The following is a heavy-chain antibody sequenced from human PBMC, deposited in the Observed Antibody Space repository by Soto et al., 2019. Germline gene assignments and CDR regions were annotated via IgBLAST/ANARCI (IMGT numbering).Heavy chain of an antibody. D-gene: IGHD3-3*01. CDR3: AKDLRAFDFWSGLFDY. J-gene: IGHJ4*02. CDR2: ISNSGGST. Sequence: GGSLRLSCTTSGFTFSSYAMSWVRQAPGKGLEWVSTISNSGGSTYYADSVKGRFTTSRDNSKNTLYLQMDSLRAEDTAVYYCAKDLRAFDFWSGLFDYWGQEILVTVSS. V-gene: IGHV3-23*01. CDR1: GFTFSSYA.